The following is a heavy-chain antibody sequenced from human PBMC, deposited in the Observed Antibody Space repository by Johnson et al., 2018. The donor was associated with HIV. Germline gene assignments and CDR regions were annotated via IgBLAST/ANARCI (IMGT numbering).Heavy chain of an antibody. Sequence: VQLVESGGGLVQPGGSLRLSCAASGFTFSSYAMSWVRQAPGKGLEWVSRIKGDWSSTAYADSVKGRFTISRDNSKNTLFLQMNSLRGDDTAVYYCARAYSYGAFDIWGRGTMVTVSS. CDR1: GFTFSSYA. J-gene: IGHJ3*02. V-gene: IGHV3-23*04. D-gene: IGHD5-18*01. CDR3: ARAYSYGAFDI. CDR2: IKGDWSST.